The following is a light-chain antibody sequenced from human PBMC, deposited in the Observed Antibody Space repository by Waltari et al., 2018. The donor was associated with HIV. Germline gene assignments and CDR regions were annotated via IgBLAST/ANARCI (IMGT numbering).Light chain of an antibody. CDR1: SSNLATNY. CDR3: GTWDTSLSAWI. CDR2: DNH. Sequence: QSVLTQPPSVSATPGQTVPISCSGSSSNLATNYVSCYQPFPCTVPNVLIYDNHKRSSGIPDRFSGSKSGTSATLDISGLQTGDEAHYYCGTWDTSLSAWIFGTGTKVTVL. J-gene: IGLJ1*01. V-gene: IGLV1-51*01.